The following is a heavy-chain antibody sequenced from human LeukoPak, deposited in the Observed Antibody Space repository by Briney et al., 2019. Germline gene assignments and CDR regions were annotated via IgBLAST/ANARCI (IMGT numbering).Heavy chain of an antibody. CDR2: ISGSGDST. J-gene: IGHJ5*02. D-gene: IGHD3-3*01. CDR3: AKISPTTLYDSRGWFDP. V-gene: IGHV3-23*01. Sequence: GGSLRLSCAASGFTFSSYWMHWVRQAPGKGLEWVSAISGSGDSTYYADSVKGRFTISRDNSKNTLYLQMNSLRVEDTAVYYCAKISPTTLYDSRGWFDPWGQGTLVTVSS. CDR1: GFTFSSYW.